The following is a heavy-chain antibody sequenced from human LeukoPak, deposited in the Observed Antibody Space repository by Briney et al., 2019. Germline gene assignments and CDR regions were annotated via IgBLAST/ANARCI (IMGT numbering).Heavy chain of an antibody. CDR3: ARDASFDP. CDR2: IYSGGTT. Sequence: GGSLRLSCAASGLTVSSNYMSWVRQAPGKGLEWVSAIYSGGTTYYADSVKGRFTISRDNSKNTLYLQMNSLRAEDTAVYYCARDASFDPWGQGTLVTVSS. J-gene: IGHJ5*02. CDR1: GLTVSSNY. V-gene: IGHV3-53*01.